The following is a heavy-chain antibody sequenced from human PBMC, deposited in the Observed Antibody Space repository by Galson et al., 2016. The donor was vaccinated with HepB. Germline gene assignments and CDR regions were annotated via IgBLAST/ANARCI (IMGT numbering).Heavy chain of an antibody. CDR3: VRGSTAPDV. D-gene: IGHD3-16*01. Sequence: SLRLSCAGSGCTFSSYGMTWVRQAPGKGLEDVSSISMSGGSRDYAESVKGRFTISRDNSRSTLFLQMNSLRVEDTGVYYCVRGSTAPDVWGKGTTVTVSS. CDR2: ISMSGGSR. V-gene: IGHV3-23*01. CDR1: GCTFSSYG. J-gene: IGHJ6*04.